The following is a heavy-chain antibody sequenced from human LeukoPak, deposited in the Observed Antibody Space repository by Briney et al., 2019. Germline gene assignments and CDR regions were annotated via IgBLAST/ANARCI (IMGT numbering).Heavy chain of an antibody. Sequence: QTGGSLRLSCAASGFTFSSYWMSRARQAPGKGLEWVANIKQDGSEKYYVDSVKGRFTISTDNAKNSLYLQMNSLRAEDADVCYCAERGGRLNWGQGTLVTVSS. CDR1: GFTFSSYW. D-gene: IGHD3-16*01. J-gene: IGHJ4*02. CDR3: AERGGRLN. V-gene: IGHV3-7*01. CDR2: IKQDGSEK.